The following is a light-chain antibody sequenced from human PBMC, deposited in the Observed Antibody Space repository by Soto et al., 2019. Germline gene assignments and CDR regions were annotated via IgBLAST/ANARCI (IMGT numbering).Light chain of an antibody. Sequence: QAVVTQPPSVSEAPRQRVTISCSGSSSNIGNNAVNWYQQLPGKAPKLLIYYDDLLPSGVSDRFSGSKSGTSASLAISGLQSEDEADYYCAAWDDSLLWVFGGGTKLTVL. V-gene: IGLV1-36*01. CDR1: SSNIGNNA. J-gene: IGLJ3*02. CDR2: YDD. CDR3: AAWDDSLLWV.